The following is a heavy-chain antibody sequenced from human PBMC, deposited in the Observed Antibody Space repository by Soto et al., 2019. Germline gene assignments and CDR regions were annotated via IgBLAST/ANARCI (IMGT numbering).Heavy chain of an antibody. CDR1: GFTFSSYA. D-gene: IGHD3-22*01. CDR2: ISYDGSNK. J-gene: IGHJ4*02. V-gene: IGHV3-30-3*01. CDR3: ASSSVTMIVLYYFDY. Sequence: QVQLVESWGGVVQPGRSLRLSCAASGFTFSSYALHWVRQAPGKGLEWVAVISYDGSNKYYADSVKGRFTISRDNSKNTLYLQMNSLRAEDTAVYYCASSSVTMIVLYYFDYWGQGTLVTVSS.